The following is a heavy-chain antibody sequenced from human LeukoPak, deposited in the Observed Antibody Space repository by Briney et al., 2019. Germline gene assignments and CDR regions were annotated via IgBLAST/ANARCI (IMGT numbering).Heavy chain of an antibody. V-gene: IGHV3-30-3*01. Sequence: GGSLRLSFTDPGVTLSNYWMRWVRPASGKGLEGVAVISYDGSNKYYADSVKGRFTISRDNSKNTLYLQMNSLRAEDTAVYCCARDDYSNYVFDYWGQGTLVTVSS. D-gene: IGHD4-11*01. CDR3: ARDDYSNYVFDY. CDR1: GVTLSNYW. CDR2: ISYDGSNK. J-gene: IGHJ4*02.